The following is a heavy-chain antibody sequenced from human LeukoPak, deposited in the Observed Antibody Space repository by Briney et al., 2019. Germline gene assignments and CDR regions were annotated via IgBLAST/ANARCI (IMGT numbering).Heavy chain of an antibody. CDR3: ARLLKERNYDYVWGSYRLDPYYYYMGV. V-gene: IGHV1-69*05. J-gene: IGHJ6*03. CDR2: IIPKFGTA. D-gene: IGHD3-16*02. CDR1: GGTFSTYA. Sequence: SVKVSCKASGGTFSTYAISWVRQAPGQGLEWMGRIIPKFGTAKYAQKFRGRVTIATDESTSTAYMELSSLRSEDTAVYYCARLLKERNYDYVWGSYRLDPYYYYMGVWGKGTTVTVSS.